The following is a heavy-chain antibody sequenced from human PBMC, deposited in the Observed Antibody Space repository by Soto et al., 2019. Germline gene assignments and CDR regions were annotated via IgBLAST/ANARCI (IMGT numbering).Heavy chain of an antibody. CDR2: IYYSGST. CDR1: GGSISSFY. V-gene: IGHV4-59*08. D-gene: IGHD5-18*01. CDR3: ATLVDSVTPRFAY. J-gene: IGHJ4*02. Sequence: SETLSLICTVSGGSISSFYWSWIRQPPGKGLEWIGYIYYSGSTKYNPSLKSRVTISLDTSKNQFSLKLSSVTAADTAVYYCATLVDSVTPRFAYWGQGTPVTVSS.